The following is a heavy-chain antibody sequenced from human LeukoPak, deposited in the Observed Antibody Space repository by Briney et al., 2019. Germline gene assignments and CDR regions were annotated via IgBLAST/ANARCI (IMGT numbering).Heavy chain of an antibody. CDR3: ARDLNRGCSSASCHSPFDY. J-gene: IGHJ4*02. V-gene: IGHV4-4*07. D-gene: IGHD2-2*01. Sequence: SSETLSLTCTVSGGSISSNYWSWIRQPAGKGLEWIGRIYTSGSSNYNPSLRSRVTMSVDTSKNQFSLKLSSVTAADTAVYYCARDLNRGCSSASCHSPFDYWGQGTLVTVSS. CDR2: IYTSGSS. CDR1: GGSISSNY.